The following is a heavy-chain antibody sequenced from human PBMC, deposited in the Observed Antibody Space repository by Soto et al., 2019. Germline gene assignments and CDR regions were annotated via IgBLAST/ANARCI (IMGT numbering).Heavy chain of an antibody. Sequence: EVQLVESGGGLVQPGGSLRLSCAASRFTFSNYWMSWVRQAPGKGLEWVANTNQDGSEVHYVDSVKGRFTISRDNAINSLYLEMNSLRAEDTAVYYCASQYSTSVHYWGQGTLVTVSS. CDR3: ASQYSTSVHY. J-gene: IGHJ4*02. D-gene: IGHD6-13*01. CDR1: RFTFSNYW. V-gene: IGHV3-7*01. CDR2: TNQDGSEV.